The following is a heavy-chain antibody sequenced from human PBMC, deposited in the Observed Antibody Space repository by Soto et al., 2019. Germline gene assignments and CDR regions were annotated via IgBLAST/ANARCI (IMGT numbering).Heavy chain of an antibody. CDR1: GYSFSFYW. CDR2: MYPDDSDI. V-gene: IGHV5-51*01. J-gene: IGHJ3*02. D-gene: IGHD3-22*01. CDR3: ATAYVYDFENSNYYRDAFDI. Sequence: GESLKISCKASGYSFSFYWIGWVRQMRGKGLEWMAIMYPDDSDIRYSPSFEAHVTISADKSTSTAFLQWSSLKASDTAMYYCATAYVYDFENSNYYRDAFDIWGQGTLVTVSS.